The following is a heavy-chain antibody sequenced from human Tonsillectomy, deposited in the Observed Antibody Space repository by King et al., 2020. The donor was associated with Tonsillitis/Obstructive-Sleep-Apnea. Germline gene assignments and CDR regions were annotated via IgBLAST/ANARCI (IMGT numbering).Heavy chain of an antibody. D-gene: IGHD2-2*01. CDR3: ARDRSYCSSTSCSDYYYYMDV. V-gene: IGHV7-4-1*02. CDR1: GYTFTNYA. Sequence: QLVQSGSELKKPGASVKISCKASGYTFTNYAMNWVRQAPGQGLEWMGWINTNTGNPTYAQGFAGRFVFSLDTSVTTAHLQISSLKVEDTAVYFCARDRSYCSSTSCSDYYYYMDVWGKGTTVTVSS. J-gene: IGHJ6*03. CDR2: INTNTGNP.